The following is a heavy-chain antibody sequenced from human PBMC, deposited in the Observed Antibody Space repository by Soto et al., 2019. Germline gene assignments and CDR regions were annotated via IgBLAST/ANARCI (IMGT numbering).Heavy chain of an antibody. CDR1: GGSINSGDYF. D-gene: IGHD5-12*01. CDR2: IYYSGST. CDR3: ASAAISIDGMDV. Sequence: SETLSLTCTVSGGSINSGDYFWSWLRQPPGKGLEWIGYIYYSGSTYYNASLKSRVSISRDMSKNQLSLKLSSVTAADTAVYYCASAAISIDGMDVWGQGTTVTVSS. J-gene: IGHJ6*02. V-gene: IGHV4-30-4*01.